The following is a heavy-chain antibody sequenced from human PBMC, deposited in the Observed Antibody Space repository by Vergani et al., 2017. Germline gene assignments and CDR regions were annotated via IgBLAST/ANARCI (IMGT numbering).Heavy chain of an antibody. D-gene: IGHD3-3*01. V-gene: IGHV4-39*01. CDR2: IFYTGTS. CDR1: GTSISGSSDY. Sequence: QLQLQESGPGLLKPSETLSLTCSVSGTSISGSSDYWGWIRQPPGKGLEWIGSIFYTGTSYYNLSLESRATNSVDTSKNQFSLKLKSVTAADTAVYYCARVGGYYDFWSGYCRADYYYYMDVWGKGTTVTVSS. J-gene: IGHJ6*03. CDR3: ARVGGYYDFWSGYCRADYYYYMDV.